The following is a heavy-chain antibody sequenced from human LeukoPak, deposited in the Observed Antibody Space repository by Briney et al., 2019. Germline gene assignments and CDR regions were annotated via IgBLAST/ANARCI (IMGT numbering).Heavy chain of an antibody. CDR2: ISGDSDNK. Sequence: GGSLRLSCAASGFNVAAYAMYWVRQPPGKSLEWVSLISGDSDNKYSAASVKGRFTISRDNSKNSFFLQMNSLTTEDTALYYCAIAYESGSFYRAFAYWGQGALVTVSS. J-gene: IGHJ4*02. V-gene: IGHV3-43*02. D-gene: IGHD3-10*01. CDR1: GFNVAAYA. CDR3: AIAYESGSFYRAFAY.